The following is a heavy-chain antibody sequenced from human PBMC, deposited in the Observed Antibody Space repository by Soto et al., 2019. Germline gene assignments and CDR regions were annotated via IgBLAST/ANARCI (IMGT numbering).Heavy chain of an antibody. Sequence: EVQLVESGGGLVQPGGSLKVSCVASGFTFSNYWMTWVRQAPGKGLKWVAYIKPDGTEKYYEDSVKGRFTISRDNAKNSRYLQMTSQSAEDTAGYYAASPWRNGNGYWGYWGQGTLVTVSS. J-gene: IGHJ4*02. CDR3: ASPWRNGNGYWGY. CDR2: IKPDGTEK. CDR1: GFTFSNYW. D-gene: IGHD5-12*01. V-gene: IGHV3-7*01.